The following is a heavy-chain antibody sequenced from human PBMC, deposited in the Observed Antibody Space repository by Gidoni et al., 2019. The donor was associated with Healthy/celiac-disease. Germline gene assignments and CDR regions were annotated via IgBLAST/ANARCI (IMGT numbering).Heavy chain of an antibody. V-gene: IGHV4-59*01. J-gene: IGHJ4*02. D-gene: IGHD1-26*01. CDR3: ARDRGSSSYFDY. CDR2: IYYSGST. Sequence: QVQLQESGPGLVKPSETLSLTCTVSGGSISSYYWSWIRQPPGKGLEWIGYIYYSGSTNYNPSLKSRVTISVDTSKNQFSLKLSSVTAADTAVYYCARDRGSSSYFDYWGQGTLVTVSS. CDR1: GGSISSYY.